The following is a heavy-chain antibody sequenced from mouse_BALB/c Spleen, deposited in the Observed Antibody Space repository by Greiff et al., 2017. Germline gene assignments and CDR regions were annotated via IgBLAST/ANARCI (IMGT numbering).Heavy chain of an antibody. D-gene: IGHD2-14*01. V-gene: IGHV1-14*01. CDR1: GYTFTSYV. Sequence: EVQLVESGPELVKPGASVKMSCKASGYTFTSYVMHWVKQKPGQGLEWIGYINPYNDGTKYNEKFKGKATLTSDKSSSTAYMELSSLTSEDSAVYYCARWPYYRYDGRGFDYWGQGTTLTVSS. J-gene: IGHJ2*01. CDR3: ARWPYYRYDGRGFDY. CDR2: INPYNDGT.